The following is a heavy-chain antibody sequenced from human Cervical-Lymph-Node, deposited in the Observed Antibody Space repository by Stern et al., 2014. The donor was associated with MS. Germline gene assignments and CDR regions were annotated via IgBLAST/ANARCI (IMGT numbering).Heavy chain of an antibody. D-gene: IGHD4-17*01. CDR3: ARDYGDYAFDY. J-gene: IGHJ4*02. CDR1: GYSFTANW. Sequence: EEQLVESGAEVKKPGESLKISCKGSGYSFTANWIAWVRQMPGKGLEWRGINYPGDTDPRSSPSFQGQVTIPADKSISTAYLQWSSLKASDTAMYYCARDYGDYAFDYWGQGTLVTVSS. CDR2: NYPGDTDP. V-gene: IGHV5-51*01.